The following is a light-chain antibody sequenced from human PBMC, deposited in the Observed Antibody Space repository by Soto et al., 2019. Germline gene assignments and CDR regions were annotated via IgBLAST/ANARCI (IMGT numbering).Light chain of an antibody. V-gene: IGLV2-23*02. J-gene: IGLJ2*01. CDR3: YSYVGAIS. CDR1: SSDVGSHNF. CDR2: EVS. Sequence: QSALTQPASVSGSPGQSITIPCTGTSSDVGSHNFVSWYQQHPGKAPKLMIYEVSKRPSGVSNRFSGSKSGYTASLTISGLQAEDEADYYCYSYVGAISFGGGTKLTVL.